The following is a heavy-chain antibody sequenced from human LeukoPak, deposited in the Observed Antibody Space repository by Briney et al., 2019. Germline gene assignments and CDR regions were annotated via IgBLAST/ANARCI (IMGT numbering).Heavy chain of an antibody. Sequence: PGGSLRLSCAASRFTFSSYAMSWVRQAPGKELEWVSAISGSGGSTYYADSVKGRFTISRDNSKNTLYLQMNSLRAEDTAVYYCAKHPNYDSSGYYYYYYGMDVWGQGTTVTVSS. J-gene: IGHJ6*02. V-gene: IGHV3-23*01. D-gene: IGHD3-22*01. CDR3: AKHPNYDSSGYYYYYYGMDV. CDR1: RFTFSSYA. CDR2: ISGSGGST.